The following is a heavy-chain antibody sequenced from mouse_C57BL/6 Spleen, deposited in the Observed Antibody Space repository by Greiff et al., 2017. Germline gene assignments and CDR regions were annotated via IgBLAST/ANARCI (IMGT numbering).Heavy chain of an antibody. CDR3: ARRFGYYAMDY. V-gene: IGHV14-2*01. CDR1: GFNIKDYY. J-gene: IGHJ4*01. CDR2: IVPEDGET. Sequence: VKLQQSGAELVKPGASVTLSCTASGFNIKDYYMPWVKQRTEQGLEWIGRIVPEDGETKYAPKFQGKAPITAETSSNKAYLQLSSLTSEDTAVCYCARRFGYYAMDYWGQGTSVTVSS.